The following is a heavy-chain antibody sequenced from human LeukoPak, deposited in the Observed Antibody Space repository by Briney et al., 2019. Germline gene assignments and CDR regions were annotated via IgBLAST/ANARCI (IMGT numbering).Heavy chain of an antibody. CDR2: ISAYNGNT. D-gene: IGHD1-1*01. CDR1: GYTFTSYG. J-gene: IGHJ4*02. CDR3: ARGSIQLERRLESSVDY. V-gene: IGHV1-18*01. Sequence: GASVKVSCKASGYTFTSYGISWVRQAPGQGLEWMGWISAYNGNTNYAQKLQGRVTMTTDTSTSTAYMELRSLRSDDTAVYYCARGSIQLERRLESSVDYWGQGTLVTVSS.